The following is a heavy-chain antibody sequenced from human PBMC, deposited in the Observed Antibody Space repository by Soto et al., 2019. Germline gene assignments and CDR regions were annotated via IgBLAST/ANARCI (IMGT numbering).Heavy chain of an antibody. J-gene: IGHJ6*02. Sequence: PSQTLSLTCAISGDSVSSNSAAWSWIRQSPSRGLEWLGRTFYRSKWYNDYAVSVKGRITINPDTSKNLFSLQLNSVTPEDTAVYYCAKEGGNHYYYYAMDVWGQGTTVNVSS. D-gene: IGHD1-26*01. CDR2: TFYRSKWYN. V-gene: IGHV6-1*01. CDR3: AKEGGNHYYYYAMDV. CDR1: GDSVSSNSAA.